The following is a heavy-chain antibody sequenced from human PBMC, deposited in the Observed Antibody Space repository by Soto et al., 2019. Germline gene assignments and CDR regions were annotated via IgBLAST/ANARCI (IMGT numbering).Heavy chain of an antibody. V-gene: IGHV3-30-3*01. CDR3: VRVFTETWGGLYTKSEYYFDH. CDR2: ISSDGNVE. CDR1: GLTFRKQT. Sequence: QVQLVESGGGVVQPGRSLRLSCAASGLTFRKQTMHWVRQAPGKGLEWVAAISSDGNVEDYADSVRGRFTISRDNSKNTVYLQMTSLRAEDTAVFYCVRVFTETWGGLYTKSEYYFDHWGQGTLVAVSS. D-gene: IGHD2-2*02. J-gene: IGHJ4*02.